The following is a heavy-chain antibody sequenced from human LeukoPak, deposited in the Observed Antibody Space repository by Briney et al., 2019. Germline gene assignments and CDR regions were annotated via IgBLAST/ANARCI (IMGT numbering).Heavy chain of an antibody. CDR2: IIPIFGTA. Sequence: SVKVSCKASGGTFSSYAISWVRQAPGQGLEWMGGIIPIFGTANYAQKFQGRVTITTDESTSTAYMELSSLRSGDTAVYYCARGHNSGYDMYYYDAYYYYYMDVWGKGTTVTVSS. J-gene: IGHJ6*03. CDR3: ARGHNSGYDMYYYDAYYYYYMDV. CDR1: GGTFSSYA. V-gene: IGHV1-69*05. D-gene: IGHD3-22*01.